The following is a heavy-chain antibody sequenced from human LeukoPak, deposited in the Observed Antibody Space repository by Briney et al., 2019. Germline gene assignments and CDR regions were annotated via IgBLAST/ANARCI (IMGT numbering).Heavy chain of an antibody. D-gene: IGHD6-13*01. CDR3: ARVGVGGSCDV. CDR2: ISSSSSYI. Sequence: PWGSLILSCAASGFTFSDYYMSWIRQAPGKGLEWVSSISSSSSYIYYADSVKGRFTISRDNAKNSLYLQMNSLRAEDTAVYYCARVGVGGSCDVWGQGTLVTVSS. V-gene: IGHV3-11*06. CDR1: GFTFSDYY. J-gene: IGHJ4*02.